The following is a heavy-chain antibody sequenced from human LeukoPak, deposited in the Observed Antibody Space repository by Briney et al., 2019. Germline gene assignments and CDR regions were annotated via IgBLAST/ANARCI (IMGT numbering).Heavy chain of an antibody. J-gene: IGHJ4*02. V-gene: IGHV4-61*01. Sequence: PSETLSLTCTVSRGSVSSGSYYWSWIRQPPGKGLEWIGYIYYSGSTNYNPSLKSRVTISVDTSKNQFSLKLSSVTAGDTAVYYCARATLPYSSSGFDYWGQGTLVTVSS. CDR3: ARATLPYSSSGFDY. CDR1: RGSVSSGSYY. CDR2: IYYSGST. D-gene: IGHD6-13*01.